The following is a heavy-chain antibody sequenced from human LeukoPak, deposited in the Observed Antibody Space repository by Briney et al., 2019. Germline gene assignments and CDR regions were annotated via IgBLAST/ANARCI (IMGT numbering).Heavy chain of an antibody. CDR2: IVGGGGTT. CDR1: GFRFSNCA. J-gene: IGHJ3*02. CDR3: PKMPFEWLGQSDAFDM. Sequence: PGGSLRLSCAASGFRFSNCAMNWVRQAPGKGLEWVSGIVGGGGTTYYADSVKGRFTISRDNSKNTLYLQMNSLRAEDTAVYDCPKMPFEWLGQSDAFDMWGRGTMVTVSS. V-gene: IGHV3-23*01. D-gene: IGHD3-3*01.